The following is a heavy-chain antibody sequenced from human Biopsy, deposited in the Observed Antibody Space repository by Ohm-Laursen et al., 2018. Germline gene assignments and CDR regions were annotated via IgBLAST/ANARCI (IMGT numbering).Heavy chain of an antibody. Sequence: SLRLSCTASGFSLRNYTINWVRQAPGKGLEWVSSISRSTSHILYAETLKGRFTSSRDNAKNSVYLQMNSLRAEDTGVYYCARGRSHLLPDHDWFDPWGQGTLLTVSS. V-gene: IGHV3-21*06. CDR1: GFSLRNYT. CDR3: ARGRSHLLPDHDWFDP. D-gene: IGHD1-14*01. CDR2: ISRSTSHI. J-gene: IGHJ5*02.